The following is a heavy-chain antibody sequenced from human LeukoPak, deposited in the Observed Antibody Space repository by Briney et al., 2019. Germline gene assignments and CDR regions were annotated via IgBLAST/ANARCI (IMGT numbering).Heavy chain of an antibody. CDR3: ATSYSSSSSEIDY. V-gene: IGHV1-8*01. CDR2: MNHNSGNT. J-gene: IGHJ4*02. D-gene: IGHD6-6*01. Sequence: ASVKLSCKASGYTFTSYDINWVRQATGQGLEWMGWMNHNSGNTGYAQKFQGRVTMTRNTSISTAYMELSSLRSEDTAVYYCATSYSSSSSEIDYWGQGTLVTVSS. CDR1: GYTFTSYD.